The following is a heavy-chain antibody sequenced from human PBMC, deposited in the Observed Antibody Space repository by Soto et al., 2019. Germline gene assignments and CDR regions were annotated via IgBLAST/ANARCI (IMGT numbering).Heavy chain of an antibody. J-gene: IGHJ3*01. CDR1: GFSITTSGVG. CDR2: TYWDDDN. CDR3: ANRVTLMSNLKYGAFDF. Sequence: QITLKESGPTLVKPTQTLTLTCSLSGFSITTSGVGVAWVRQPPGKALEWLAFTYWDDDNRYNPSLRTRLTTAQDGYRNQAVPPMPNKDPADTATYYCANRVTLMSNLKYGAFDFWGQGALVTVPS. V-gene: IGHV2-5*02. D-gene: IGHD1-7*01.